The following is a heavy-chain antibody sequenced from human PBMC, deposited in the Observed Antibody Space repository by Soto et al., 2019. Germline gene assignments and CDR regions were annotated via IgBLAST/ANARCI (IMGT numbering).Heavy chain of an antibody. CDR2: IYYSGST. D-gene: IGHD3-9*01. Sequence: PSETLSLTCTVSGGSISSGDYYWSWIRQPPGKGLEWIGYIYYSGSTYYNPSLKSRVTISVDTSKNQFSLKLSSVTAADTAVYYCARGSGGTYDILTGYAYWGQGTLVTVSS. V-gene: IGHV4-30-4*01. CDR1: GGSISSGDYY. CDR3: ARGSGGTYDILTGYAY. J-gene: IGHJ4*02.